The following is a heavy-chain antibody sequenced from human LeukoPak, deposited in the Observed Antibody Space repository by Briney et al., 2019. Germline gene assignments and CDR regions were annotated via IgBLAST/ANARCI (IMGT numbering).Heavy chain of an antibody. Sequence: GGSLRLSCSASGFTFSNYAMHWVRQAPGKGLEYVSAISSNGGSTYYADSVKGRFTISRDNSKNTLYLQMSSLRAEDTAVYYCVRALGYCSGGSCLAFDIWGQGTLVTVSS. V-gene: IGHV3-64D*06. J-gene: IGHJ4*02. CDR3: VRALGYCSGGSCLAFDI. CDR2: ISSNGGST. D-gene: IGHD2-15*01. CDR1: GFTFSNYA.